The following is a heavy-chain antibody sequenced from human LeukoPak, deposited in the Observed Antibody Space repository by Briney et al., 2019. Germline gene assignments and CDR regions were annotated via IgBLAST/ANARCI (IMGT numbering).Heavy chain of an antibody. J-gene: IGHJ5*02. Sequence: GASVKVSCKASGGTFSSYAISWVRQAPGQGLEWMGGIIPIFGTANYAQKFQGRVTITADESTSTAYMELSSLRSEDTAVYYCARDPLGGGYDNGRGWFDPWGQGTLVTVSS. V-gene: IGHV1-69*13. CDR2: IIPIFGTA. CDR3: ARDPLGGGYDNGRGWFDP. D-gene: IGHD5-12*01. CDR1: GGTFSSYA.